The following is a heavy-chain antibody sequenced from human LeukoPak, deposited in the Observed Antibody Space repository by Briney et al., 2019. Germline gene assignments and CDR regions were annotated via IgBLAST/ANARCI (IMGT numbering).Heavy chain of an antibody. CDR1: GFTFSAYA. V-gene: IGHV3-69-1*02. D-gene: IGHD3-3*01. CDR2: IGSDNKP. Sequence: GGSLRLSCEASGFTFSAYAMTWVRQAPGKGLEWVSSIGSDNKPHYSESVKGRFTISRDNAKNSLYLQMNSLRAEDTAVYYCAREGKTIYGDVWGQGTTVTVSS. J-gene: IGHJ6*02. CDR3: AREGKTIYGDV.